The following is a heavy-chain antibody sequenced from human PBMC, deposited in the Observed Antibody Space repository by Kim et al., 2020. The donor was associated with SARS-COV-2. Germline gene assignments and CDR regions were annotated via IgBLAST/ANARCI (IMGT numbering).Heavy chain of an antibody. D-gene: IGHD3-22*01. CDR2: INPSCGST. CDR1: GYTFTSYY. Sequence: ASVKVSCKASGYTFTSYYMHWVRQAPGQGLEWMGIINPSCGSTSYAQKFQGRVTMTRDTSTSTVYMELSSLRSEDTAVYYCARELLYYYDSSGYYEGDAFDIWGQGTMVTVSS. CDR3: ARELLYYYDSSGYYEGDAFDI. J-gene: IGHJ3*02. V-gene: IGHV1-46*01.